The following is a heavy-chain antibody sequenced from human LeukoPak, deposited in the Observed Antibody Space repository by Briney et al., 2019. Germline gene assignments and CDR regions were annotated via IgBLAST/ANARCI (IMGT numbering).Heavy chain of an antibody. CDR2: ISSSSSYI. CDR1: GFTFSSYS. Sequence: PGGSLRLSCAASGFTFSSYSMNWVRQAPGKGLEGVSSISSSSSYIYYADSVKGRFTISRDNAKNSLYLQMNSLRAEDTAVYYCARRSGYSGYDSETFFDYWGQGTLVTVSS. V-gene: IGHV3-21*01. J-gene: IGHJ4*02. CDR3: ARRSGYSGYDSETFFDY. D-gene: IGHD5-12*01.